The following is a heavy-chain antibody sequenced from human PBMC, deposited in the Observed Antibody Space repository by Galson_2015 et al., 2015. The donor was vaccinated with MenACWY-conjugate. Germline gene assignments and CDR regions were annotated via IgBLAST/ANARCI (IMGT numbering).Heavy chain of an antibody. D-gene: IGHD5-18*01. CDR2: VSKSGSPI. Sequence: SLRLSCAASGFTFTGSEFNWVRQAPGKGLEWLSYVSKSGSPIYYADCEACRVTISSDNKKETLFLEMNRLRAGDNGVYKCARVGTWILQYFYYMDVWGKGTTVTVSS. CDR1: GFTFTGSE. CDR3: ARVGTWILQYFYYMDV. V-gene: IGHV3-48*03. J-gene: IGHJ6*03.